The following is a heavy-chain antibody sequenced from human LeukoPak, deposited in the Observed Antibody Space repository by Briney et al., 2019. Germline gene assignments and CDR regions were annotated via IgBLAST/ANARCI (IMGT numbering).Heavy chain of an antibody. CDR1: GFTFSSHW. CDR2: INQYGSER. Sequence: GGSLRLSCAASGFTFSSHWMSWVRQAPGKGLEWVANINQYGSERYYVDSVKGRFTISRDNAKSSLYLQMNSLRAEDTAIYYCARDHVVDGLVFDYWGQGTLVTVSS. V-gene: IGHV3-7*01. J-gene: IGHJ4*02. CDR3: ARDHVVDGLVFDY. D-gene: IGHD2-15*01.